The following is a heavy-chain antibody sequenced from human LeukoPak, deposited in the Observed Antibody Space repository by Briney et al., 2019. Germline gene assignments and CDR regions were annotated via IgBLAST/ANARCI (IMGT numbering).Heavy chain of an antibody. J-gene: IGHJ4*02. CDR1: GFTFSDYY. D-gene: IGHD3-22*01. Sequence: GGSLRLSCAASGFTFSDYYMSWIRQAPGKGLEWVSYISSSGSTIYYADSVKGRFTISRDNSKNTLYLQMNSLRAEDTAVYYCAKHHYYDSSGRTYYLDYWGQGTLVTVSS. V-gene: IGHV3-11*01. CDR3: AKHHYYDSSGRTYYLDY. CDR2: ISSSGSTI.